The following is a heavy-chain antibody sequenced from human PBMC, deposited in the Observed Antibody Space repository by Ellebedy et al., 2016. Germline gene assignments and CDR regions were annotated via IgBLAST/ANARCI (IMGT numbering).Heavy chain of an antibody. V-gene: IGHV4-34*01. CDR2: INHSEST. Sequence: SETLSLXXAVYGGSFSGYYWSWIRQPPGKGLEWIGEINHSESTNYNPSLKSRVTISVDTSKNQFSLKLSSVTAADTAVYYCARGYCSSTSCYPGLWGQGTLVTVSS. D-gene: IGHD2-2*01. J-gene: IGHJ4*02. CDR3: ARGYCSSTSCYPGL. CDR1: GGSFSGYY.